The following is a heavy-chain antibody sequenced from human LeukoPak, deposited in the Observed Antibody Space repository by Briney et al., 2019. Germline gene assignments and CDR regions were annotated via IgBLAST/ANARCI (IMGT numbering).Heavy chain of an antibody. CDR3: ARGKVSSSFLDY. CDR2: ISGSGGYT. CDR1: GFTFTSYA. Sequence: GGSLRLSCGASGFTFTSYAMTWVRQAPGKGLEWVSAISGSGGYTYYADSVKGRFTISRDNAKNSLFLQMNSLRAEDTAVYYCARGKVSSSFLDYWGQGTLVTVSS. D-gene: IGHD6-13*01. V-gene: IGHV3-23*01. J-gene: IGHJ4*02.